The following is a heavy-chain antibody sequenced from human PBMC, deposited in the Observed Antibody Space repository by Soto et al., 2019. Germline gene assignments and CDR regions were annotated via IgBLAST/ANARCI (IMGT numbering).Heavy chain of an antibody. D-gene: IGHD6-19*01. Sequence: PGGSLRLSCAASGFTFSSYAMSWVRQAPGKGLEWVLAISGSGGSTYYADSVKGRFTISRDNSKNTLYLKMNSLRAEDTAVYYCAKDRAHLGVLYGAVAGTRWFDPWGQGTLVTVSS. J-gene: IGHJ5*02. CDR3: AKDRAHLGVLYGAVAGTRWFDP. CDR1: GFTFSSYA. CDR2: ISGSGGST. V-gene: IGHV3-23*01.